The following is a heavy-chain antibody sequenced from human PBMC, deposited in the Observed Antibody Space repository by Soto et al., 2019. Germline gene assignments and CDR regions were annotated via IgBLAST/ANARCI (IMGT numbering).Heavy chain of an antibody. J-gene: IGHJ5*02. Sequence: SETLSLTCAVSGGSISSGGYSWSWIRQPPGKGLNYIGYIYHSGSTYYNPSLKSRVTISVDRSKNQFSLKLSSVTAADTAVYYCATSAASGWHNWFDPWGQGTLVTVSS. CDR3: ATSAASGWHNWFDP. V-gene: IGHV4-30-2*02. CDR2: IYHSGST. D-gene: IGHD6-19*01. CDR1: GGSISSGGYS.